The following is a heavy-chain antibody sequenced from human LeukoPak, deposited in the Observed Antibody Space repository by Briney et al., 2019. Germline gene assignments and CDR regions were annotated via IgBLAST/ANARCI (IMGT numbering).Heavy chain of an antibody. CDR3: VSFYETY. CDR1: GSYW. V-gene: IGHV3-74*01. J-gene: IGHJ4*02. CDR2: INSDGSWT. D-gene: IGHD2/OR15-2a*01. Sequence: PGGSLRLSCAASGSYWMHWVRQAPGKGLVWVSHINSDGSWTSYADSVKGRFTISKDNAKNTVFLQMNNLRAEDTAVYYCVSFYETYWGWGTLVTVSS.